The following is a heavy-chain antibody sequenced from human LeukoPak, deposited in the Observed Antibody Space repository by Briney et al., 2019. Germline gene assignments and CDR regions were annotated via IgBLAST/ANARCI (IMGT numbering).Heavy chain of an antibody. D-gene: IGHD2-2*01. V-gene: IGHV1-18*01. CDR3: ARGEDIVVVPAAIGWFDP. CDR1: GYTFTSYG. J-gene: IGHJ5*02. CDR2: ISAYNGNT. Sequence: ASVKVSCKASGYTFTSYGISWVRQAPGQGLEWMGWISAYNGNTNYAQKLQGRVTMTTDTSTSTAYMELRSLRSDDTAVYYCARGEDIVVVPAAIGWFDPWGQGTLVTVSS.